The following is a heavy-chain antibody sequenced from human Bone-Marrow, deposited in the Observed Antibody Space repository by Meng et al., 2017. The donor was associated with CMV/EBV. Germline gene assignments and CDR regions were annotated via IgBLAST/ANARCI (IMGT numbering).Heavy chain of an antibody. CDR2: INQDGSEK. J-gene: IGHJ6*02. V-gene: IGHV3-7*01. CDR3: AKELRSVYYYYGMDV. D-gene: IGHD4-17*01. CDR1: GFTFSSYW. Sequence: GGSLRLSCSASGFTFSSYWMSWVRQAPGKGLEWVANINQDGSEKYYVDSVKGRFTISRDNSKNTLYLQMNSLRAEDTAVYYCAKELRSVYYYYGMDVWGQGSTVTVSS.